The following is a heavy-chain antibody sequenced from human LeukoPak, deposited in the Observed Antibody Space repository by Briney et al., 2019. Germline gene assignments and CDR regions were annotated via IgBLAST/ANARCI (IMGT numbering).Heavy chain of an antibody. Sequence: PGGSLRLSCAASGFTFSSYAMSWVRQAPGKGLEWVSAISGSGGSTYYADSVKGRFTISRDNSKNTLYLQMNSLRAEDTAVYYCAKRGANRYCSGGSCHIYHYYMDVWGKGTTVTVSS. V-gene: IGHV3-23*01. D-gene: IGHD2-15*01. CDR2: ISGSGGST. CDR1: GFTFSSYA. J-gene: IGHJ6*03. CDR3: AKRGANRYCSGGSCHIYHYYMDV.